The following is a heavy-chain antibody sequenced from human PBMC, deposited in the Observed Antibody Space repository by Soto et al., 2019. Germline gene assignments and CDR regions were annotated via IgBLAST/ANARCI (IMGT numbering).Heavy chain of an antibody. CDR1: GFTFSSYA. CDR3: VRDTSPYSSGWHNRHSDY. Sequence: QVQLVESGGGVVQPGRSLRLSCAASGFTFSSYAMHWVRQAPGTGLEWVAVISYDGSNKYYADSVKGRFTISRDNSKTLYLQMNSLRAEDTAVYYCVRDTSPYSSGWHNRHSDYWGQGTLVTVSS. D-gene: IGHD6-19*01. J-gene: IGHJ4*02. V-gene: IGHV3-30-3*01. CDR2: ISYDGSNK.